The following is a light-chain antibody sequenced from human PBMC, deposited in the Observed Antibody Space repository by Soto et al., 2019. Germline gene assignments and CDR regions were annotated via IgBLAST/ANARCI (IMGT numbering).Light chain of an antibody. CDR3: LHTFYFPRT. CDR2: FAS. Sequence: DIQMTQSPSSVSASVGDRVTITCRASQGIGDRLAWYQQRPGKVPQLVVYFASTLPSGVPSRFSDSGSGAEFILTIKPLQAEDFAPYYCLHTFYFPRTVGQGTKV. CDR1: QGIGDR. J-gene: IGKJ1*01. V-gene: IGKV1-12*01.